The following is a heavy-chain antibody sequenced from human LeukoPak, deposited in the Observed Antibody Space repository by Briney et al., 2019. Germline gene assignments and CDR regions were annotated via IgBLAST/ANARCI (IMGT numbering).Heavy chain of an antibody. CDR3: AKDGSWSCAD. J-gene: IGHJ4*02. CDR2: IAHHGNNK. Sequence: GGSLRLSCGVSGFTFSSSAMHRVRQGPGKGLEWVAYIAHHGNNKYYADSVKGRFTISRDNSKGSLYLQMNSLRADDTAVYYCAKDGSWSCADWGQGTLVRVSS. D-gene: IGHD2-8*02. V-gene: IGHV3-30*02. CDR1: GFTFSSSA.